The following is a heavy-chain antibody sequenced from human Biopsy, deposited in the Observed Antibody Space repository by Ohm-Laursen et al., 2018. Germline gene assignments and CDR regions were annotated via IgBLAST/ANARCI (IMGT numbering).Heavy chain of an antibody. V-gene: IGHV4-31*03. CDR3: VREPKTGTAEAWYFDL. Sequence: QTLSLTCSVSGASAKTSGYFWAWIRQRPGKGLEWIGYISYNERTHYNPSLTSRLAISFDTSNNRISLQLRSVSVADTAVYYCVREPKTGTAEAWYFDLWGRGSPVTVPS. CDR1: GASAKTSGYF. D-gene: IGHD3-9*01. J-gene: IGHJ2*01. CDR2: ISYNERT.